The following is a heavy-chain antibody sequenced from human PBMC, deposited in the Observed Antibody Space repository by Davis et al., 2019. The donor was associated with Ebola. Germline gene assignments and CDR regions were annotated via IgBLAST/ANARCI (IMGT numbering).Heavy chain of an antibody. CDR3: AKDQRTQLWVDY. J-gene: IGHJ4*02. CDR1: GGSFSGYY. Sequence: MPSETLSLTCAVYGGSFSGYYWSWIRQPPGKGLEWIGEINHSGSTNYNPSLKSRVTISVDTSKNQFSLKLSSVTAEDTAVYYCAKDQRTQLWVDYWGQGTLVTVSS. V-gene: IGHV4-34*01. CDR2: INHSGST. D-gene: IGHD5-18*01.